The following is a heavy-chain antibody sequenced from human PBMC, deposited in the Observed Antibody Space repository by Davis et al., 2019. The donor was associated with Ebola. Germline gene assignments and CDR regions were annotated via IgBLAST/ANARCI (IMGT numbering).Heavy chain of an antibody. D-gene: IGHD3-16*01. Sequence: ASVKVSCKASVGTFSSYAISWVRQAPGQGLEWMGWISAYNDNTNYAQKLQGRVTMTTDTSTSTAYMELRSLRSDDTAVYYCARDRGMITFGGTLDYWGQGTLVTVSS. CDR1: VGTFSSYA. CDR2: ISAYNDNT. CDR3: ARDRGMITFGGTLDY. J-gene: IGHJ4*02. V-gene: IGHV1-18*01.